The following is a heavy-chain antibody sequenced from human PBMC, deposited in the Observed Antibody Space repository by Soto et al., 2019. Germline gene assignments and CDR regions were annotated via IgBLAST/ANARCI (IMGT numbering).Heavy chain of an antibody. D-gene: IGHD5-12*01. CDR3: ARGGGGYDFRSGYYYYGMDV. CDR1: RCTFSSDA. V-gene: IGHV1-69*13. J-gene: IGHJ6*02. CDR2: IIPIFGTA. Sequence: SLKVSCHASRCTFSSDAISCVRQAPGQALEWMGGIIPIFGTATYAQKFQGKVTITADESTSTAYMELSSLRSEDTAVYYCARGGGGYDFRSGYYYYGMDVWGQGTTVTSP.